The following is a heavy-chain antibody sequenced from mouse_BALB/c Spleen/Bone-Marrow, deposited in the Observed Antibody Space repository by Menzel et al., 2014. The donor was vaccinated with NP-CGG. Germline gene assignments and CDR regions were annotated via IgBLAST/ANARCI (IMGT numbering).Heavy chain of an antibody. CDR3: TDLGTDY. J-gene: IGHJ2*01. D-gene: IGHD4-1*01. CDR1: GFTFXSYW. V-gene: IGHV6-3*01. Sequence: EVQLVESGGGLVQPGGSMKLSCVASGFTFXSYWMSWVRQSPEKGLEWVAGIRLKSDNYATHYAESVKGKFTISRDDSKSRLYLQMNSLRAEDTGIYYCTDLGTDYWGQGTTLTVSS. CDR2: IRLKSDNYAT.